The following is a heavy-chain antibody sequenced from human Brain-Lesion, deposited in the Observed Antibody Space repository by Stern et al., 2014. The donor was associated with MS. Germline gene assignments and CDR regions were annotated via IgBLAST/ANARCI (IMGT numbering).Heavy chain of an antibody. CDR1: GFSFSTYA. CDR3: AKWPHHIAVAGTRYFQH. J-gene: IGHJ1*01. D-gene: IGHD6-19*01. V-gene: IGHV3-23*04. Sequence: EVQLVESGGGLVQPGGSLRLSCAASGFSFSTYAMSWVRQTPGKGLQWVSLISGRGGPTYYADSVKGRFTISRDNSKNTLYLQMDSLRADDTAVYYCAKWPHHIAVAGTRYFQHWGQGTLVTVSS. CDR2: ISGRGGPT.